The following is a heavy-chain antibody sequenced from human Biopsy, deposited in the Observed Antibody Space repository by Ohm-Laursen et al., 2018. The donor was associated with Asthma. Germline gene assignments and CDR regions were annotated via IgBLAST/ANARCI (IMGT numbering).Heavy chain of an antibody. V-gene: IGHV3-33*01. Sequence: SLRLSCAASGFTFSSYGMHWVRQAPGKGLEWVAVIWYDGSIKYYADSVKGRFSISRDNSKNTLYLQMNSLRAEDTAVYYCARDIVATMIGYYYYGMDVWGQGTTVTVSS. CDR2: IWYDGSIK. CDR1: GFTFSSYG. CDR3: ARDIVATMIGYYYYGMDV. J-gene: IGHJ6*02. D-gene: IGHD5-12*01.